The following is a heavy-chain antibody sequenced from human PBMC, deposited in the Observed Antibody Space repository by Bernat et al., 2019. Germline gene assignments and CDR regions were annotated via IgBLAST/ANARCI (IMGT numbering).Heavy chain of an antibody. CDR1: GFTFSSYA. CDR2: ISYDGSNK. Sequence: QVQLVESGGGVVQPGRSLRLSCAASGFTFSSYAMHWVRQAPGKGLEWVAFISYDGSNKYYADSVKGRFTISRDNSKNTLYLQMNSLRAEDTAVYYCARDRGVAVAGSEFDPWGQGTLVTVSS. V-gene: IGHV3-30-3*01. J-gene: IGHJ5*02. D-gene: IGHD6-19*01. CDR3: ARDRGVAVAGSEFDP.